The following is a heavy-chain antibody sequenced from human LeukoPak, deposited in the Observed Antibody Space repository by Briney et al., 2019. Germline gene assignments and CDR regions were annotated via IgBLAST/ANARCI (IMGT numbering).Heavy chain of an antibody. CDR1: GYTFTSYG. CDR2: ISAYNGNA. J-gene: IGHJ4*02. CDR3: ARRYYYDSSGYWAYYFDY. D-gene: IGHD3-22*01. Sequence: ASVKVSCKASGYTFTSYGISWVRQAPGQGLEWMGWISAYNGNANYAQKLQGRVTMTTDTSTSTAYMELRSLRSEDTAVYYCARRYYYDSSGYWAYYFDYWGQGTLVTVSS. V-gene: IGHV1-18*01.